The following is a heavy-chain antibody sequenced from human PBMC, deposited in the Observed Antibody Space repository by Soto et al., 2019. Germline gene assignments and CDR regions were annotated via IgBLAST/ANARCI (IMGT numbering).Heavy chain of an antibody. J-gene: IGHJ3*02. CDR3: AKDSQGVAVVGAFDI. Sequence: EVQLLESGGGLVQPGGSLRLSCAASGFTFSSYAMSWVRQAPGKGLEWVSAISGSGGSTYYADSVKGRFTISRDNSKNTLYLRMNRQRAEDTAVYYCAKDSQGVAVVGAFDIWGQGTMVTVSS. CDR2: ISGSGGST. CDR1: GFTFSSYA. D-gene: IGHD2-15*01. V-gene: IGHV3-23*01.